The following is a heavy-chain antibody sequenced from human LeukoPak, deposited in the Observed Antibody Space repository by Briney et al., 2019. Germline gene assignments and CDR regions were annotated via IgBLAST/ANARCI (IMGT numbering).Heavy chain of an antibody. CDR3: AKDVSESGDAFDI. D-gene: IGHD3-3*01. J-gene: IGHJ3*02. CDR2: ISGDGDNT. V-gene: IGHV3-43*02. CDR1: GFTFDDYA. Sequence: GGSLRLSCAASGFTFDDYAMHWVRQAPGKGRDWVSLISGDGDNTYYADSVKGRFTISRDNSKNSLYLQMNSLRTEDTALYYCAKDVSESGDAFDIWGRGTMVTVSS.